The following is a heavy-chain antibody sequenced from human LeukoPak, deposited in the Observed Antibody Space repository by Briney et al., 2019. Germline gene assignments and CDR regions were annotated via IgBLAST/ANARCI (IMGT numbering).Heavy chain of an antibody. CDR1: GGSISNTRYY. Sequence: PSETLSLTCTVSGGSISNTRYYWGWIRQPPGKGLEWIGSIYYSETTYYNPSLKSRATISADTSKNQFSLKLSSVTAADTAVYYCARDRTTTVWPDPHYWFDPWGQGTLVTVSS. CDR2: IYYSETT. V-gene: IGHV4-39*02. J-gene: IGHJ5*02. D-gene: IGHD4-17*01. CDR3: ARDRTTTVWPDPHYWFDP.